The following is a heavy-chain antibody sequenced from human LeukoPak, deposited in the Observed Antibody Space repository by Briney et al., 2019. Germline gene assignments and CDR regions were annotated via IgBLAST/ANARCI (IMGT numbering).Heavy chain of an antibody. CDR2: IYPGDSDT. J-gene: IGHJ4*02. Sequence: GESLKISCKGSGYSFTSYWIGWVRQMPGKRLGWMGIIYPGDSDTRYSPSFQGQVTISADKSISTAYLQWSSLKASDTAMYYCAGSHSKQWLVRFDYWGQGTLVTVSS. CDR1: GYSFTSYW. V-gene: IGHV5-51*01. CDR3: AGSHSKQWLVRFDY. D-gene: IGHD6-19*01.